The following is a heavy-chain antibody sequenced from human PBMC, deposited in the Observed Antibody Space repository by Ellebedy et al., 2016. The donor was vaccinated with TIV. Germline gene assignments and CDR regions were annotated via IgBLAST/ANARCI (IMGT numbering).Heavy chain of an antibody. D-gene: IGHD3-22*01. Sequence: ETLSLTCAASGFTFSSYAMSWVRQAPGKGLEWVSAISGSGSSTYYADSVKGRFTISRDNSKNTLSLHMNSLRVEDTAVYFCASAYYYDSSASYYAFDYWGPGTLVTVSS. CDR2: ISGSGSST. V-gene: IGHV3-23*01. CDR3: ASAYYYDSSASYYAFDY. J-gene: IGHJ4*02. CDR1: GFTFSSYA.